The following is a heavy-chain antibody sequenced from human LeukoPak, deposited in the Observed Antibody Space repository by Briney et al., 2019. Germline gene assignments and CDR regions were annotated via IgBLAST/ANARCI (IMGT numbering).Heavy chain of an antibody. CDR3: AAGLKYYYGSGLDP. Sequence: SVKVSCKASGFTFTSSTMQWVRQARGQCLEWIGWIVVGSGNTNYTQKFQERVTITRDMSTSTAYMELSSLRSEDTAVHSCAAGLKYYYGSGLDPWGQGTLVTVSS. V-gene: IGHV1-58*02. D-gene: IGHD3-10*01. CDR1: GFTFTSST. CDR2: IVVGSGNT. J-gene: IGHJ5*02.